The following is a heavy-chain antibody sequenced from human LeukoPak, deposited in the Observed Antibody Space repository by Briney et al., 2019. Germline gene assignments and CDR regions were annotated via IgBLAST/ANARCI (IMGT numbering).Heavy chain of an antibody. CDR1: GGSISSGDYY. CDR3: ASGYYYGSGSYFTSLFSDY. J-gene: IGHJ4*02. V-gene: IGHV4-30-4*01. Sequence: PSQTLSLTCTVSGGSISSGDYYWRWIRQPPGKGLEWIGYIYYSGSTYYNPSLKSRVTISVDTSKNQFSLKLSSVTAADTAVYYCASGYYYGSGSYFTSLFSDYWGQGTLVTVSS. CDR2: IYYSGST. D-gene: IGHD3-10*01.